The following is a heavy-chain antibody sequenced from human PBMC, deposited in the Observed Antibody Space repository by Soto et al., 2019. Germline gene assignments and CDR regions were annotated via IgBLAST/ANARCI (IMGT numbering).Heavy chain of an antibody. Sequence: EVQVLESGGALVQPGGSLRLSCAASGFTFRKHAMTWVRQAPGQGLEYVSSITASGSATFYAASVRGRFAISRDNAKSTLYLQMNSLRAEDTALYYCANAVADRGIDSWGQGTLVTVSS. CDR3: ANAVADRGIDS. CDR1: GFTFRKHA. V-gene: IGHV3-23*01. CDR2: ITASGSAT. J-gene: IGHJ4*02.